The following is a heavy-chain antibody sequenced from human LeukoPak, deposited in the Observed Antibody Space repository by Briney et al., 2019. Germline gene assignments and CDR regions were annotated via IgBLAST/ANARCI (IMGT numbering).Heavy chain of an antibody. CDR3: ARVGSGWYELDY. D-gene: IGHD6-19*01. J-gene: IGHJ4*02. CDR1: GGSISGYY. CDR2: IDTSGST. V-gene: IGHV4-4*07. Sequence: SETLSLTCTVSGGSISGYYWSWIRQPAGKGLEWIGRIDTSGSTTYNPSLKSRLTMSVDASKNQFSLNLSSVTAADAAVYYCARVGSGWYELDYWGQGTLVTVSS.